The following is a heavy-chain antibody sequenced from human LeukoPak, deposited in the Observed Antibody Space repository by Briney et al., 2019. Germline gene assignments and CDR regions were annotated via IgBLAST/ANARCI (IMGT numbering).Heavy chain of an antibody. CDR3: AKELPRQHFDY. Sequence: PGGSLRLSCAASGFTFSSYWMSWVRQAPGKGLEWVANIKQDGSEKYYVDSVKGRFTISRDNAKNSLYLQMNSLRAEDTAVYYCAKELPRQHFDYWGQGTLVTVSS. CDR1: GFTFSSYW. V-gene: IGHV3-7*05. J-gene: IGHJ4*02. CDR2: IKQDGSEK. D-gene: IGHD1-26*01.